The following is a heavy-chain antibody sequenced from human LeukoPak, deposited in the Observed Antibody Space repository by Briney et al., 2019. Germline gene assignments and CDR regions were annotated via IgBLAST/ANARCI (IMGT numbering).Heavy chain of an antibody. Sequence: SVKVSCKASGGTFSSYAISWVRQAPGQGLEWIGRIIPILGIANYAQKFQGRVTITAGKSTSTAYMELSSLRSEDTAVYYCARGGGRITGTTFDYWGQGTLVTVSS. CDR1: GGTFSSYA. D-gene: IGHD1-20*01. V-gene: IGHV1-69*04. CDR3: ARGGGRITGTTFDY. J-gene: IGHJ4*02. CDR2: IIPILGIA.